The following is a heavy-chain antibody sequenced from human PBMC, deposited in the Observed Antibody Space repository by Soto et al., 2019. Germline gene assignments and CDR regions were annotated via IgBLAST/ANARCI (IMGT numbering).Heavy chain of an antibody. CDR3: AHRVPYSSYGEVGWFDT. J-gene: IGHJ5*02. V-gene: IGHV2-5*02. Sequence: QITLKESGPTLVEPTQTLTLTCSFSGFSLSSSGVGVGWLRQAPGKALECLGIIYWDNDRRYNPSLKKRLTLTKYTSKNQVIITMSYMEPVDTAAYSCAHRVPYSSYGEVGWFDTWGQGTLVTVS. CDR1: GFSLSSSGVG. CDR2: IYWDNDR. D-gene: IGHD2-21*01.